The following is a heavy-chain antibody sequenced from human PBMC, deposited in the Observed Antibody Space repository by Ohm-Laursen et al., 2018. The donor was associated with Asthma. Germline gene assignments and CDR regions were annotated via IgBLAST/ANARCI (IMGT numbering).Heavy chain of an antibody. V-gene: IGHV3-33*08. Sequence: SLRLSCAASGFTFSSYGMHWVRQAPGKGPEWVAVIWYDGSNKYYADSVKGRFTISRDNSKNTLYLQMNSLRAEDTAVYYCARGGPSPDYWGQGTLVTVSS. CDR2: IWYDGSNK. CDR3: ARGGPSPDY. D-gene: IGHD2-2*01. CDR1: GFTFSSYG. J-gene: IGHJ4*02.